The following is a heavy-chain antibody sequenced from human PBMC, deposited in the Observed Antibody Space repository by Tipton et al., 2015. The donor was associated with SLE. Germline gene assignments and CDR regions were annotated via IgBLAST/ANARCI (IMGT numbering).Heavy chain of an antibody. CDR1: GYSFTSYW. V-gene: IGHV5-51*01. CDR2: IHPADSDI. Sequence: QLVQSGAEVKKPGEFLKISCKGSGYSFTSYWIVWVRQMPGKGLEWVGSIHPADSDIRNSPSFQGQVTFSADKSINTAYLQWNSLKASDTAMYYCVRQVDPWGQGTLVTVSS. CDR3: VRQVDP. J-gene: IGHJ5*02.